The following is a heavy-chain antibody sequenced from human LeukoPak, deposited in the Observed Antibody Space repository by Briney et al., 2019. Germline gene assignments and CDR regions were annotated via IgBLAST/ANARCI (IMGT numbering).Heavy chain of an antibody. CDR2: ISYDGNNQ. CDR1: GFIFSSYG. J-gene: IGHJ4*02. Sequence: GGSLRLSCAASGFIFSSYGMHWVRQAPGKGLEWVAVISYDGNNQYYGDSVKGRFTISRDNSKNTLHVQMNSLTTEDTAVYYCAKDYSPLWNSGNYGAGQWGQGTLVTVFS. D-gene: IGHD3-22*01. CDR3: AKDYSPLWNSGNYGAGQ. V-gene: IGHV3-30*18.